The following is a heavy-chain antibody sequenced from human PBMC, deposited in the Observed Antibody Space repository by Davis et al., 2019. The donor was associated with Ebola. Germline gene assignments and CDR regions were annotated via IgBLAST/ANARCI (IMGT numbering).Heavy chain of an antibody. CDR3: ATMTPYYYYGMDV. D-gene: IGHD2-21*01. J-gene: IGHJ6*02. Sequence: PGGSLRLSCAASGFTFSDAWMSWVRQAPGKGLEWVGRIKSKTDGGTIGHAAPVKGRFTISRDDSKNTLYLQMNSLKTEDTAVYYCATMTPYYYYGMDVWGQGTTVTVSS. V-gene: IGHV3-15*01. CDR2: IKSKTDGGTI. CDR1: GFTFSDAW.